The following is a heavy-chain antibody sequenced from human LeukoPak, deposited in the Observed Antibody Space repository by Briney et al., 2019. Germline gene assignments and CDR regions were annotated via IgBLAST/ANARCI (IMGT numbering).Heavy chain of an antibody. V-gene: IGHV3-21*01. CDR2: ISPKSDFI. D-gene: IGHD2-2*01. CDR3: ARADCSSSTCYLRRSWFAP. CDR1: GFSFNYYD. Sequence: PGGSLKLSCAGSGFSFNYYDMNWVRQAPGKGLEWVSSISPKSDFIYYSDSVRGRFTISRDNAENSLYLQMNSLRAEDTSVYYCARADCSSSTCYLRRSWFAPWGQGTLVTVSS. J-gene: IGHJ5*02.